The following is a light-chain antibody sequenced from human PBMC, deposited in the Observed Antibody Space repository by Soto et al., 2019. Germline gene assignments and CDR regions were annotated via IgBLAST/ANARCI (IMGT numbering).Light chain of an antibody. CDR2: AAS. Sequence: DIQMTQFPSSLSASVGDRVIITCRASQIISRYLNWYQQKPGKAPKLLIYAASNLQSGAPSRFSGSGSGTDFTLTISSLEPEDSAVYYCQQRHMWPITFGQGTRLEIK. CDR3: QQRHMWPIT. V-gene: IGKV1-39*01. J-gene: IGKJ5*01. CDR1: QIISRY.